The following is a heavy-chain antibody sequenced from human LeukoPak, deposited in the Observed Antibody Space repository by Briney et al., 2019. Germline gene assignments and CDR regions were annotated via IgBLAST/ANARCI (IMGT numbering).Heavy chain of an antibody. CDR2: ISSSGSTI. D-gene: IGHD3-10*01. J-gene: IGHJ4*02. CDR1: GFTFSSYE. Sequence: GGSLRLSCAASGFTFSSYEMNWVRQAPGKGLEWVSYISSSGSTIYYANSVKGRFTISRDNAKNSLYLQMNSLRAEDTAVYYCARDRRALITMVRGVIITGGEFDYWGQGTLVTVSS. CDR3: ARDRRALITMVRGVIITGGEFDY. V-gene: IGHV3-48*03.